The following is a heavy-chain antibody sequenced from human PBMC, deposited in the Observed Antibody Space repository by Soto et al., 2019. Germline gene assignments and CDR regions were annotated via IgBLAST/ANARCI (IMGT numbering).Heavy chain of an antibody. Sequence: ASVKVSCKASGYTFTSYYMHWVRQAPGQGLEWMGIINPSGGSTSYAQKFQGRVTMTRDTSTSTVYMELSSLRSEDTAVYYCARDFYDSSGYYYYYYGMDVWRQGTTVPVSS. CDR3: ARDFYDSSGYYYYYYGMDV. CDR2: INPSGGST. CDR1: GYTFTSYY. D-gene: IGHD3-22*01. V-gene: IGHV1-46*01. J-gene: IGHJ6*02.